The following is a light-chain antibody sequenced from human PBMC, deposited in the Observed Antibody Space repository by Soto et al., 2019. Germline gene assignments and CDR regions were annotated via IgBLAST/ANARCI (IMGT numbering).Light chain of an antibody. Sequence: EIVLTQSPGTLSLSPGERATLSCRASQSVSTNYLAWYQQKPGQAPRLLIYGASSRATGIPARFSGSGSGTEFTLTISSLQSEDFAAYYCQQYNNWPRTFGQGTKWIS. CDR1: QSVSTN. CDR3: QQYNNWPRT. V-gene: IGKV3D-15*01. CDR2: GAS. J-gene: IGKJ1*01.